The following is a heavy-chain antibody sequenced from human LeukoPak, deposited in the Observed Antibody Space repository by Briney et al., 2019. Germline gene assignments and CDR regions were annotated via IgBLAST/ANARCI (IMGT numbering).Heavy chain of an antibody. V-gene: IGHV4-59*01. J-gene: IGHJ5*02. D-gene: IGHD3-22*01. CDR3: ARDRHYYDSSGLYNWFDP. CDR1: GGSICSYY. CDR2: IYYSGST. Sequence: PSETLSLTCTVSGGSICSYYWSWIRQPPGKGLEWIGYIYYSGSTDYNPSLKSRVTISVDTSKNQFSLKLSSVTAADTAVYYCARDRHYYDSSGLYNWFDPWGQGTLVTVSS.